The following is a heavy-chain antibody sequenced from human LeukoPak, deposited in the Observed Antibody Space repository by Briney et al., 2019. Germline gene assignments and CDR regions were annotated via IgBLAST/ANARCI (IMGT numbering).Heavy chain of an antibody. CDR2: IYYSGST. V-gene: IGHV4-59*01. D-gene: IGHD5-18*01. CDR1: GGSISSYY. CDR3: ARTTEGGYTYDYFYYYYMDV. J-gene: IGHJ6*03. Sequence: PSETLSLTCTVSGGSISSYYWSWIRQPPGKGLEWIGYIYYSGSTNYNPSLKSRVTISVDTSKNQFSLKLNSVTAADTAVYYCARTTEGGYTYDYFYYYYMDVWGKGTTVTISS.